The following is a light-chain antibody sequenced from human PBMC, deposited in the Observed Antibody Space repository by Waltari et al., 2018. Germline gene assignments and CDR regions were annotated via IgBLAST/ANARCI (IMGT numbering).Light chain of an antibody. CDR3: QQYQNWPQT. V-gene: IGKV3-15*01. Sequence: EIVMTQSPATPFVSPGERATLSCRASQSISSNLAWYQQKPGQAPRLLMYGASTRATAIPARFSGSGSGTEFALTISSLQSEDSAVYYCQQYQNWPQTFGQGTKLQIK. CDR2: GAS. CDR1: QSISSN. J-gene: IGKJ2*01.